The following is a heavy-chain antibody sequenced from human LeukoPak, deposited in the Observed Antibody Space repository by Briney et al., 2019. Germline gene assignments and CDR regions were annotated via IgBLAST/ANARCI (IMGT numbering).Heavy chain of an antibody. CDR2: ISSSSSYI. CDR1: GFTFSSYS. Sequence: GGSLRLSCAASGFTFSSYSMNWVRQAPGKGLEWVSSISSSSSYIYYADSVKGRFTISRDNAKNSLYLQMNSLRAEDTAVYYCARDSGCSSTSCYYYYGMDVWGQGTMVTVSS. V-gene: IGHV3-21*01. J-gene: IGHJ6*02. CDR3: ARDSGCSSTSCYYYYGMDV. D-gene: IGHD2-2*01.